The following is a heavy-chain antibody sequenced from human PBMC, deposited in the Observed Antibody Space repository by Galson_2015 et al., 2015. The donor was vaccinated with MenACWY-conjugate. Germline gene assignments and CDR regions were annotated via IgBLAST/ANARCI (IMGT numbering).Heavy chain of an antibody. CDR2: INPEGSRG. CDR3: AAWTADDNY. CDR1: GFTFSNSW. Sequence: SLRLSCAASGFTFSNSWMNWLRQAPGTGLEWVANINPEGSRGTYVDSVKGRFTISRDNAENSVYLEMNSLRPDDTAVFYCAAWTADDNYWAQGTLVTVYS. D-gene: IGHD2-21*02. J-gene: IGHJ4*02. V-gene: IGHV3-7*01.